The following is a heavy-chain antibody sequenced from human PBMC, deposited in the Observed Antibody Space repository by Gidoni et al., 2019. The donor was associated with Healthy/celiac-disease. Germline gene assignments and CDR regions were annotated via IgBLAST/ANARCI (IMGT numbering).Heavy chain of an antibody. CDR3: ARYSPGSGSYFPPAFDY. J-gene: IGHJ4*02. CDR1: GGSIRSSSYY. Sequence: QLQLQESGPGLVKTSETMSLTRTVSGGSIRSSSYYWGWIRQPPGQGLDWIGSIYYSGSPYYNPSLKSRVTISVDTSKNQFSLKLSSVTAADTAVYYCARYSPGSGSYFPPAFDYWGQGTLVTVSS. V-gene: IGHV4-39*07. D-gene: IGHD3-10*01. CDR2: IYYSGSP.